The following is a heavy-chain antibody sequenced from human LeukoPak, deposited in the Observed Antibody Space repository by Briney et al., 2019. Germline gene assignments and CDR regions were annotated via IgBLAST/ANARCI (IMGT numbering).Heavy chain of an antibody. CDR3: VYSYGRGYYFDY. D-gene: IGHD5-18*01. CDR2: ISGSGGST. J-gene: IGHJ4*02. V-gene: IGHV3-23*01. CDR1: GFTFSSYA. Sequence: GGSLRLSCAASGFTFSSYAMSWVRQAPGKGLEWVSAISGSGGSTYYADSVKGRFTISRDNSKNTLYLQMNSLRAEDTAVYYCVYSYGRGYYFDYWGQGTLVTVSP.